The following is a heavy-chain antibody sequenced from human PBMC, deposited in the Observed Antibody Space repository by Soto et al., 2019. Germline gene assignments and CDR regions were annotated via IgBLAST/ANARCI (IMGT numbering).Heavy chain of an antibody. V-gene: IGHV3-30-3*01. CDR2: MSYVGDNK. CDR1: GFTFSSYA. Sequence: QVQLVESGGGVVQPGRSLTLSCAASGFTFSSYAMQWVRQAPGEGLEWVAVMSYVGDNKYYADSVKGRFTISRDNSTNTLYLPMNSLRAEDTAVYYCAREDDRIGYYLDCWGQGTLVTVSS. D-gene: IGHD3-22*01. J-gene: IGHJ4*02. CDR3: AREDDRIGYYLDC.